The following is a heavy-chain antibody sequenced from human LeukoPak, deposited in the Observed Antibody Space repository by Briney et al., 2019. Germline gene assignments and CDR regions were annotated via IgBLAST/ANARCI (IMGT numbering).Heavy chain of an antibody. CDR2: IKQDGSEK. CDR1: GFTLSNYA. Sequence: GGSLRLSCAGSGFTLSNYAMTWVRQAPGKGLEWVANIKQDGSEKYYVDSVKGRFTISRDNAKNSLYLQMNSLRAEDTAVYYCARGALDYWGQGTLVTVSS. V-gene: IGHV3-7*05. J-gene: IGHJ4*02. CDR3: ARGALDY.